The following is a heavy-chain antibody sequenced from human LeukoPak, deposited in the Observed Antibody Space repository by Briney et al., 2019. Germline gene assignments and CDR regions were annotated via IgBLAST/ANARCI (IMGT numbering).Heavy chain of an antibody. D-gene: IGHD3-10*01. CDR2: ISSSSSYI. J-gene: IGHJ4*02. CDR3: ARDREEYYGSGKKEFDY. CDR1: GFTFSSYS. V-gene: IGHV3-21*01. Sequence: GGSLRLSCAASGFTFSSYSMNWVRQAPGKGLEWVSSISSSSSYIYYADSVKGRFTISRDNAKHSLYLQMNSLRAEDTAVYYCARDREEYYGSGKKEFDYWGQGTLVTVSS.